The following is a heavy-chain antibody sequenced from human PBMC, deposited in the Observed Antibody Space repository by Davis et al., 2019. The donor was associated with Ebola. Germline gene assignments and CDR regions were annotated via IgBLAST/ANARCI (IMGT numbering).Heavy chain of an antibody. Sequence: LSLTCAASGFTFSNYAMGWVRQAPGKGLEWVSVISGSAGNSYYADAVKGRFTISRDNSKNTLYLQMTSLGAEDTAKYFCAKVRSYQLLRPYFDSWGQGSLVTVSS. CDR3: AKVRSYQLLRPYFDS. J-gene: IGHJ4*02. V-gene: IGHV3-23*01. CDR1: GFTFSNYA. D-gene: IGHD2-2*01. CDR2: ISGSAGNS.